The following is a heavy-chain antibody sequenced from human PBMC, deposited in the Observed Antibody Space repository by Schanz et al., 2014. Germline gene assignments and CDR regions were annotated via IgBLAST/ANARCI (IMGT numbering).Heavy chain of an antibody. D-gene: IGHD4-17*01. Sequence: EVQLVESGGGLVQPGGSLRLSCAASGFNFITFAMSWVRQAPGKGLEWVSTIASGGSHTFYADSVTGRFTISGDNSKNTLFLQMNSLRVEDTAIYYCAKDCPSDYGDHCFDFWGQGTLVTVSS. J-gene: IGHJ4*02. V-gene: IGHV3-23*04. CDR1: GFNFITFA. CDR2: IASGGSHT. CDR3: AKDCPSDYGDHCFDF.